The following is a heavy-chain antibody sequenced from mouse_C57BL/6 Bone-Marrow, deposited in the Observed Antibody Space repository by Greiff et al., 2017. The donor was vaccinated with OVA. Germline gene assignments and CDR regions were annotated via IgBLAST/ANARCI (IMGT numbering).Heavy chain of an antibody. Sequence: VQLQQSGAELVRPGASVKLSCTASGFNIKDDYMHWVKQRPEQGLEWIGWIDPENGDTEYASKFQGKATRTADTSSNTAYLQLSSLTSEDTAVYYCTTSLYDGYYVGFAYWGQGTLVTVSA. J-gene: IGHJ3*01. CDR2: IDPENGDT. D-gene: IGHD2-3*01. CDR1: GFNIKDDY. V-gene: IGHV14-4*01. CDR3: TTSLYDGYYVGFAY.